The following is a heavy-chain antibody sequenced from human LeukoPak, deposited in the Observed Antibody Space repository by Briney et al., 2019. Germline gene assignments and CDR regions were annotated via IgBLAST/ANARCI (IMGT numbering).Heavy chain of an antibody. CDR1: GGSISSGDYY. V-gene: IGHV4-61*08. J-gene: IGHJ3*02. Sequence: SEALSLTCTVSGGSISSGDYYWSWIRQPPGKGLEWIGYIYYSGSTNYNPSLKSRVTISVDTSKNQFSLKLSSVTAADTAVYYCARRLTGTTLLMSLGAFDIWGQGTMVTVSS. CDR2: IYYSGST. D-gene: IGHD1-7*01. CDR3: ARRLTGTTLLMSLGAFDI.